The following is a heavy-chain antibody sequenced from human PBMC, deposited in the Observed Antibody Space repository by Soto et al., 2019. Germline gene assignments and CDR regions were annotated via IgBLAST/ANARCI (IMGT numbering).Heavy chain of an antibody. CDR2: ISSSSSTI. J-gene: IGHJ4*02. Sequence: EVQLVESGGGLVQPGGSLRLSCAASGFTFSSYSTNWVRQAPGKGLEWVSYISSSSSTIYYADSVKGRFTISRDNAKNSLYLQMNSVRDEDTAVYYCAREKKCSYGGGDCLAFWGEGTLVTVSS. V-gene: IGHV3-48*02. CDR1: GFTFSSYS. D-gene: IGHD2-21*02. CDR3: AREKKCSYGGGDCLAF.